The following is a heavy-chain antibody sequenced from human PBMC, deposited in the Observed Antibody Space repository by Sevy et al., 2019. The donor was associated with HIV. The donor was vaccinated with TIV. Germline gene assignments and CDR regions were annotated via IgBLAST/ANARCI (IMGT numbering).Heavy chain of an antibody. D-gene: IGHD3-10*02. CDR1: GFTFSSYE. CDR2: ISSRCSTI. V-gene: IGHV3-48*03. CDR3: ARDSEAGRVFGELFFDY. J-gene: IGHJ4*02. Sequence: GGSLRLSCAASGFTFSSYEMNWVRQAPGKGLEWVSYISSRCSTIYYADSVKGRFTISRDNAKNSLYLQMNSLRAEDTAVYYCARDSEAGRVFGELFFDYWGQGTLVTVSS.